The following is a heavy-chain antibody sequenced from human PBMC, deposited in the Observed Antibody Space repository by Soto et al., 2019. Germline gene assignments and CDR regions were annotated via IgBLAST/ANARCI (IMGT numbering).Heavy chain of an antibody. CDR3: DRTLRQAPPFDY. D-gene: IGHD2-15*01. Sequence: SETLSLTCTVSDGSIRSYDYYWSWISKPPGKGLECIGYIYYSGSTYYNPSLKSRVTISVDTSKNQFSLKLSSVTAADTAVYYCDRTLRQAPPFDYWGKGTMVTVS. CDR2: IYYSGST. J-gene: IGHJ4*02. V-gene: IGHV4-30-4*01. CDR1: DGSIRSYDYY.